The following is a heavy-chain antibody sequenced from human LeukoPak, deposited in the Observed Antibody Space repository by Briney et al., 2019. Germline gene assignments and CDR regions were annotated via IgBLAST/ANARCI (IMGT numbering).Heavy chain of an antibody. V-gene: IGHV4-34*01. J-gene: IGHJ4*02. CDR3: ARRPLAGSRVQGFDY. D-gene: IGHD3-10*01. CDR1: GGSFSGYY. Sequence: SETLSLTCAVYGGSFSGYYWSWIRQPPGKGLEWIGEINHSGSTNYNPSLKSRVTISVDTSKNQFSLKLSSVTAADTAVYYCARRPLAGSRVQGFDYWGQGTLVTVSS. CDR2: INHSGST.